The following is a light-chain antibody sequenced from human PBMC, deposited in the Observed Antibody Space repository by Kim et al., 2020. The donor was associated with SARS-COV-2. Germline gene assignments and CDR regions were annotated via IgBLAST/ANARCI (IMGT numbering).Light chain of an antibody. J-gene: IGKJ2*02. CDR3: QQYYGSPPTCT. V-gene: IGKV4-1*01. Sequence: DIVMTQSPDSLAVSLGERATINCKSSQSVLYSSNNKNFLAWYQQKPGQPPKLLIYWASTRESGVPDRFSGSGSGTDFALTISSLQAEDVAVYYCQQYYGSPPTCTFGQGTKLEI. CDR1: QSVLYSSNNKNF. CDR2: WAS.